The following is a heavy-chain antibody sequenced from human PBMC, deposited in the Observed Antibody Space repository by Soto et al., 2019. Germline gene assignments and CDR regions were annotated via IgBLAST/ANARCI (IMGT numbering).Heavy chain of an antibody. V-gene: IGHV4-34*01. CDR3: ARGRYDILTGYRPRMYYFDY. CDR2: INHSGST. CDR1: GGSFSCYY. Sequence: PSETLSLTCAVYGGSFSCYYWSWIRQPPGKGLEWIGEINHSGSTNYNPSLKSRVTISVDTSKNQFSLKLSSVTAADTAVYYCARGRYDILTGYRPRMYYFDYWGQGTLVTVSS. D-gene: IGHD3-9*01. J-gene: IGHJ4*02.